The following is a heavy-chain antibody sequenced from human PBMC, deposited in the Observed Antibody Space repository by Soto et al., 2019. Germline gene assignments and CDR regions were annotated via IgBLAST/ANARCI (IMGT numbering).Heavy chain of an antibody. D-gene: IGHD4-17*01. CDR3: ARPLFKYGDFRHFSY. Sequence: PGESLKISCEASGYMFPIYHISWVRQMPGKGLEWVGKIDPSDSRTMYRPSSRARITISVDKSINTAYLEWGRLKASDTAMYYCARPLFKYGDFRHFSYWGQGTQVTVSS. V-gene: IGHV5-10-1*01. CDR2: IDPSDSRT. J-gene: IGHJ4*02. CDR1: GYMFPIYH.